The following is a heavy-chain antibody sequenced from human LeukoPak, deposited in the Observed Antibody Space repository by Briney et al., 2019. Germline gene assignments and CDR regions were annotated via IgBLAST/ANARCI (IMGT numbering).Heavy chain of an antibody. CDR2: ISYDGSNK. CDR1: GFTFSSSG. D-gene: IGHD6-19*01. V-gene: IGHV3-30*18. CDR3: AKDWGSSDWYNWFDP. Sequence: GGSLRLSCAASGFTFSSSGMHWVRQAPGKGLEWVAVISYDGSNKYYADSVKGRFTFSRDNSKNTLYLQMNSLRAEDTAVYYCAKDWGSSDWYNWFDPWGQGTLVTVSS. J-gene: IGHJ5*02.